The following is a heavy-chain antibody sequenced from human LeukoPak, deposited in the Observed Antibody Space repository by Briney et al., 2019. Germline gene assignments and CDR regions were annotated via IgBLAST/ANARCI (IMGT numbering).Heavy chain of an antibody. V-gene: IGHV4-34*01. CDR1: GGSFSGYY. CDR3: ARGLRKYYYYYGMDV. J-gene: IGHJ6*04. D-gene: IGHD4-17*01. CDR2: INHSGST. Sequence: PSETLSLTCAVYGGSFSGYYWSWIRQPPGKGLEWIGEINHSGSTDYSPSLKSRVTISVDTSKNQFSLKLSSVTAADTAVYYCARGLRKYYYYYGMDVWGKGTTVTVSS.